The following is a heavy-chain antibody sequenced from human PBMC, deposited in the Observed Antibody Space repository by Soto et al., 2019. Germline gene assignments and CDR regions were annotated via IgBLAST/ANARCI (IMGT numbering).Heavy chain of an antibody. D-gene: IGHD5-12*01. V-gene: IGHV3-43D*04. CDR2: IIWDGGVT. CDR1: GFPFDDYA. CDR3: AKGRRAGYHYYFDS. J-gene: IGHJ4*02. Sequence: GGSLRLSCAASGFPFDDYAMHWLRQAPGKGLEWVSLIIWDGGVTDYADSVKGRFTISRDNSKKSLYLQMNSLRAEDTALYYCAKGRRAGYHYYFDSWGQGTLVTVSS.